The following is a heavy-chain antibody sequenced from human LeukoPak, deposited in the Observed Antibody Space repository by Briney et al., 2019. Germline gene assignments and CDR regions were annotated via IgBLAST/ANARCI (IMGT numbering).Heavy chain of an antibody. J-gene: IGHJ6*02. CDR3: ARYLEMAPPYYYYGMDV. D-gene: IGHD5-24*01. Sequence: GASVKVSCKASGYTFTSYGISWVRQAPGQGLEWMGWISTYNGNTNYAQKLQGRVTMTTDTSTSTAYMELRSLRSDDTAAYYCARYLEMAPPYYYYGMDVWGQGTTVTVSS. CDR1: GYTFTSYG. V-gene: IGHV1-18*01. CDR2: ISTYNGNT.